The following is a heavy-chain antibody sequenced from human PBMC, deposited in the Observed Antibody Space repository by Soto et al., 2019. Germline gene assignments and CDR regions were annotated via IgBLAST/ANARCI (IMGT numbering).Heavy chain of an antibody. CDR1: GGSFSGYY. V-gene: IGHV4-34*01. Sequence: QVQLQQWGAGLLKPSETLSLTCAVYGGSFSGYYWSWIRQPPGKGLEWIGELNHSGSTNYNPSLKSRVTISLDTSKNQFSLKMSSVTAADTAVYYCARWEGVQPGPLYDYVWGSAQGDYWGQGTLVTVSS. D-gene: IGHD3-16*01. J-gene: IGHJ4*02. CDR2: LNHSGST. CDR3: ARWEGVQPGPLYDYVWGSAQGDY.